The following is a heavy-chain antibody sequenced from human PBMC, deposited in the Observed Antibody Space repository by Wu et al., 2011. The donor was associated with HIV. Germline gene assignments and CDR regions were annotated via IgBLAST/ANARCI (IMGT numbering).Heavy chain of an antibody. CDR1: GGTFSSYS. V-gene: IGHV1-69*06. CDR3: ASQYCSGDSCYPYNWFDP. CDR2: IIPIFPTA. D-gene: IGHD2-15*01. J-gene: IGHJ5*02. Sequence: QVQLVQSGAEVKKPGSSVKVSCKASGGTFSSYSISWVRQAPGQGLEWMGGIIPIFPTANYAQKFRGRVTITANKSTSTAYMELSSLTSEDTALYYCASQYCSGDSCYPYNWFDPWGQGTLVTVSS.